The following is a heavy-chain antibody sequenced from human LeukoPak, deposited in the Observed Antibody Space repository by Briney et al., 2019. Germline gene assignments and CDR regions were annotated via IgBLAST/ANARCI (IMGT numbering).Heavy chain of an antibody. Sequence: PGGSLRLSCAASGVTVSSNYMSWVRQAPGKGLEWVSVIYSGGSTYYADSVMGRFTISRDNSKNTLYLQMNSLRAEDTAVYYCARLLCSSSWSTCDSWGQGTLVTVSS. CDR1: GVTVSSNY. CDR3: ARLLCSSSWSTCDS. J-gene: IGHJ4*02. V-gene: IGHV3-53*01. D-gene: IGHD6-13*01. CDR2: IYSGGST.